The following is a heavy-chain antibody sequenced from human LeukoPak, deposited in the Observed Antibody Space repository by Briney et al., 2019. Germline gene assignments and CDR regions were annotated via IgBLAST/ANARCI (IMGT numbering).Heavy chain of an antibody. Sequence: SETLSLTCTVSGGSISSGDYYWSWIRQPPGKGLEWIGYIYYSGSTCYNPSLKSRVTISVDTSKNQFSLKLSSVTAADTAVYYCARAYRPTPLYNWFDPWGQGTLVTVSS. V-gene: IGHV4-30-4*01. CDR1: GGSISSGDYY. J-gene: IGHJ5*02. CDR3: ARAYRPTPLYNWFDP. D-gene: IGHD3-16*01. CDR2: IYYSGST.